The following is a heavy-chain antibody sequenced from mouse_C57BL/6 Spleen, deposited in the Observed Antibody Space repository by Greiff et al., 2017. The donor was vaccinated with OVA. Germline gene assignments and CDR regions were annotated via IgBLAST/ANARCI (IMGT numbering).Heavy chain of an antibody. CDR1: GFNITDYY. Sequence: EVQLQESGAELVRPGASVKLSCTASGFNITDYYMHWVKQRPEQGLEWIGWIDPENGGTDYASKFQGKATLTADTSSNTAYLQLSSLTSEDTAVYYCTTACYGYEGGYFDVWGTGTTVTVSS. CDR2: IDPENGGT. V-gene: IGHV14-4*01. CDR3: TTACYGYEGGYFDV. J-gene: IGHJ1*03. D-gene: IGHD2-9*01.